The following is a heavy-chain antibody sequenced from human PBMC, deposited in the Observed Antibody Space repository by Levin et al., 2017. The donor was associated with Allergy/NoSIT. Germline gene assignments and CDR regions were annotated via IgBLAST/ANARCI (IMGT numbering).Heavy chain of an antibody. V-gene: IGHV3-30*04. CDR1: GFTFSSYA. J-gene: IGHJ4*02. CDR2: ISYDGSNK. CDR3: ARGWVGGDSSEPGDY. Sequence: GESLKISCAASGFTFSSYAMHWVRQAPGKGLEWVAVISYDGSNKYYADSVKGRFTISRDNSKNTLYLQMNSLRAEDTAVYYCARGWVGGDSSEPGDYWGQGTLVTVSS. D-gene: IGHD3-22*01.